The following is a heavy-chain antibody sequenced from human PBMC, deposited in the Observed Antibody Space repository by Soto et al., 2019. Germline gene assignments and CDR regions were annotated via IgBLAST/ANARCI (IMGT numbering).Heavy chain of an antibody. CDR2: IWYDGSNK. V-gene: IGHV3-33*06. Sequence: QVQLVESGGGVVQPGRSLRLSCAASGFTFSSYGMHWVRQAPGKGLEWVAVIWYDGSNKYYADSVKGRFTISRDNSKNTLYLQMNSLRAEDTAVYYCAKVAERYCTNGVCYNLYWYFDLWGRGTLVTVSS. CDR3: AKVAERYCTNGVCYNLYWYFDL. J-gene: IGHJ2*01. CDR1: GFTFSSYG. D-gene: IGHD2-8*01.